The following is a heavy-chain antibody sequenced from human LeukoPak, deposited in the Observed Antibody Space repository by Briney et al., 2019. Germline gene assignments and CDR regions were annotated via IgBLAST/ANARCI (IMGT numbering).Heavy chain of an antibody. Sequence: PGGSLRLSCAASGFTFSDYYMSWIRQAPGKGLEWVAYISSSGSTIYYADSVKGRFTISRDNAKNSLYLQTNSLRAEDTAVYYCARDGATLAYFDYWGQGTLVTVSS. V-gene: IGHV3-11*01. D-gene: IGHD2-15*01. CDR2: ISSSGSTI. J-gene: IGHJ4*02. CDR1: GFTFSDYY. CDR3: ARDGATLAYFDY.